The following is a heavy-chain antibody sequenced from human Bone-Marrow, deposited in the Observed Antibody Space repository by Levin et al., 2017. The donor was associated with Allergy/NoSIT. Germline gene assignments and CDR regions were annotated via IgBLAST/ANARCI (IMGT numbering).Heavy chain of an antibody. CDR1: GGTFSTYT. J-gene: IGHJ4*02. D-gene: IGHD3-10*01. CDR2: IIPMLGVT. CDR3: ARDYYNSGSYDY. V-gene: IGHV1-69*04. Sequence: RASVKVSCKTSGGTFSTYTIDWVRQAPGQGLEWMGRIIPMLGVTNYAQKFQDRVAITADISTTTGYMELSSLRSEDTAVYYCARDYYNSGSYDYWGQGTLVNVSS.